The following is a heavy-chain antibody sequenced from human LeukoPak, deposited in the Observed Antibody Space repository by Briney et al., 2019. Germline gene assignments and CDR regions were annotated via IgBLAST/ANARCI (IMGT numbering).Heavy chain of an antibody. Sequence: GGSLRLSCAASGFTFSSYWRSWVRQAPGKGLEGVADIKQDGSEKYYVDSVKGRFTISRDNARNSLYLQMNSLRAEDTAVYYCARDSPLGTDFDYWGQGTLVTVSS. D-gene: IGHD1-1*01. CDR3: ARDSPLGTDFDY. CDR1: GFTFSSYW. CDR2: IKQDGSEK. J-gene: IGHJ4*02. V-gene: IGHV3-7*03.